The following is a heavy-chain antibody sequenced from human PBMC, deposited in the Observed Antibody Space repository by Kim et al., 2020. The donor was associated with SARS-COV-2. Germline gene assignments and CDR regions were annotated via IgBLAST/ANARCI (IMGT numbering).Heavy chain of an antibody. CDR3: ARQRNAFDP. D-gene: IGHD1-1*01. V-gene: IGHV3-66*04. CDR2: GST. Sequence: GSTYYADSVKGRFTISRDNSKNTLYLQMNSLRAEDTAVYYCARQRNAFDPWGQGTLVTVSS. J-gene: IGHJ5*02.